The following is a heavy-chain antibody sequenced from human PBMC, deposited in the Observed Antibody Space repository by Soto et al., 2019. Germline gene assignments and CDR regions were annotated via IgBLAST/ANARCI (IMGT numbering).Heavy chain of an antibody. CDR2: IQNSGDT. V-gene: IGHV4-4*08. Sequence: TLSLTCTISSGSISHYYWSWIRQPPGKGLEWIGCIQNSGDTKYNPSLKSRVTMSIDTSKNHFSLKLASVTSADTAVYYCASAGSTLSSLSWLAPWGPGAPVTVSS. D-gene: IGHD1-1*01. CDR1: SGSISHYY. CDR3: ASAGSTLSSLSWLAP. J-gene: IGHJ5*02.